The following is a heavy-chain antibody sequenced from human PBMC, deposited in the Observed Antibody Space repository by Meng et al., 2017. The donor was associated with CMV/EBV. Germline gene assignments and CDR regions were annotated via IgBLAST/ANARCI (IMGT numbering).Heavy chain of an antibody. J-gene: IGHJ4*02. CDR1: GFTFSSYA. D-gene: IGHD5-18*01. CDR2: ISGSGGST. Sequence: GGSLRLSCAASGFTFSSYAMSWVRQAPGKGLEWVSAISGSGGSTYYADYGKGRFTISRDNSKNTLYLQMNSLRAEDTAVYYCAKRLNTAMVIILIGDFDYWGQGTLVTVSS. V-gene: IGHV3-23*01. CDR3: AKRLNTAMVIILIGDFDY.